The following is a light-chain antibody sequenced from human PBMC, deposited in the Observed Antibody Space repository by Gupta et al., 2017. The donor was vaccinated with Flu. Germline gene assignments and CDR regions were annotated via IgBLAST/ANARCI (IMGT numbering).Light chain of an antibody. CDR1: QNISGW. CDR3: QQYKSSPWT. V-gene: IGKV1-5*03. Sequence: DVQMTQSPSTLSASIGDRVTVTCRASQNISGWLAWFQQKPGKAPKLLIYKSSSLDNGVSSRFSGSGSATEFTLTITNLQPDDSAVYYCQQYKSSPWTFGQGTKVEIK. CDR2: KSS. J-gene: IGKJ1*01.